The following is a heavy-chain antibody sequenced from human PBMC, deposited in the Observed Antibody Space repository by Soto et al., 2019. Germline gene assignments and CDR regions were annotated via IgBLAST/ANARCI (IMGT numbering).Heavy chain of an antibody. Sequence: GGPIRLSRTASGFTFSSDAMSWARPAPGKGLEWVTAISGSGGSTYYADSVKGRFTISRDNSKNTLYLQMNSLRAEDTAVYYCEKVVVPAATIAAFDIWGQGTMVTVSS. CDR2: ISGSGGST. J-gene: IGHJ3*02. D-gene: IGHD2-2*01. CDR3: EKVVVPAATIAAFDI. V-gene: IGHV3-23*01. CDR1: GFTFSSDA.